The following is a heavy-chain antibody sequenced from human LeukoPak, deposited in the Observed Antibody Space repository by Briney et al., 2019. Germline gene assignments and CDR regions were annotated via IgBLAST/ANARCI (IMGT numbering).Heavy chain of an antibody. Sequence: GTSLRLSCVASGYTFRSHGMHWVRQAPGKGLEWVAVIWYDGSKQYYADSVKGRFTISRDDFKNTLYLQMNSLRGEDTALYYCARDSGVIAPDLDYWGQGTLVTVSP. V-gene: IGHV3-33*01. CDR1: GYTFRSHG. J-gene: IGHJ4*02. D-gene: IGHD2/OR15-2a*01. CDR2: IWYDGSKQ. CDR3: ARDSGVIAPDLDY.